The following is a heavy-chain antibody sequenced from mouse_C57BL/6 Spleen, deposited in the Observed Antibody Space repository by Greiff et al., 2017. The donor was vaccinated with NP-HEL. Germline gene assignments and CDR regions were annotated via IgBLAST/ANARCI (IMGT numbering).Heavy chain of an antibody. CDR3: ARSSGSSWYFDV. V-gene: IGHV1-78*01. CDR1: GFNFTDHT. J-gene: IGHJ1*03. CDR2: IYPRDGST. Sequence: QVQLQQSGAELVKPGASVKISCTVSGFNFTDHTIHWVKQRPEQGLEWIGYIYPRDGSTKYTEKFKGKATLTADKSSNTAYMQLNSLTSEDAAVYFCARSSGSSWYFDVWGTGTTVTVSS. D-gene: IGHD1-1*01.